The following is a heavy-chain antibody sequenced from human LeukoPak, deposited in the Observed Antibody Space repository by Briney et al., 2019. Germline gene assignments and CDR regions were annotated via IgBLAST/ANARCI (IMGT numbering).Heavy chain of an antibody. CDR1: GESLSKYY. Sequence: PSETLSLTCAVYGESLSKYYWTWIRQSPGKGLEWIGEINHRGSTNLNPSLKSRVTLSVDTSKHQFSLKLTSVTATDTAVYYCASVDYNWNYFHFWGQGTLVTVSS. J-gene: IGHJ4*02. CDR2: INHRGST. CDR3: ASVDYNWNYFHF. D-gene: IGHD1-20*01. V-gene: IGHV4-34*01.